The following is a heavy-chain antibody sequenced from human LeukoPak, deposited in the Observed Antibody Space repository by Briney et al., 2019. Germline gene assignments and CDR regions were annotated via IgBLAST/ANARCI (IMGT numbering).Heavy chain of an antibody. V-gene: IGHV4-59*08. D-gene: IGHD3-3*02. J-gene: IGHJ6*03. CDR3: AIQLAFSYYYMDV. CDR1: VGPISSYY. Sequence: SETLSLPCTVPVGPISSYYGSWIRQPPGKGWEWIGVIYYSGSTNYNPSLKSRSTISLDRSKNQFSLKLSPVTAADTAVFTCAIQLAFSYYYMDVWGKRTTGTVSS. CDR2: IYYSGST.